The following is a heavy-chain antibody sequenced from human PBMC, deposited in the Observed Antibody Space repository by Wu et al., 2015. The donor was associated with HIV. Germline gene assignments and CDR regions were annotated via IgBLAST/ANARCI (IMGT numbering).Heavy chain of an antibody. V-gene: IGHV1-2*02. J-gene: IGHJ6*02. CDR2: INPNSGGT. Sequence: QVQLVQSGAEVKKPGASVKVSCKASGYTFTGYYMHWVRQAPGQGLEWMGWINPNSGGTNYAQKFQGRVTMTRNTSIGTAYMELSSLRSEDTAVYYCARGNCGGDCSSFYYYYYGMDIWGQGTTVTVSS. CDR3: ARGNCGGDCSSFYYYYYGMDI. CDR1: GYTFTGYY. D-gene: IGHD2-21*02.